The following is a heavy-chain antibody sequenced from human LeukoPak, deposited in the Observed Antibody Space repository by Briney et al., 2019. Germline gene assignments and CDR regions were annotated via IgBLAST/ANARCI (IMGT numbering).Heavy chain of an antibody. J-gene: IGHJ4*02. Sequence: SETLSLTCAVYGGSFSGYYWSWIRQPPGKGLEGIGEINHSGSTNYNPSLKSRVNISIDTSKNQFSLKLSSVTAADTAVYYCARANYSDTSYYFDYWGQGTLVTVSS. CDR3: ARANYSDTSYYFDY. CDR1: GGSFSGYY. V-gene: IGHV4-34*01. CDR2: INHSGST. D-gene: IGHD4-17*01.